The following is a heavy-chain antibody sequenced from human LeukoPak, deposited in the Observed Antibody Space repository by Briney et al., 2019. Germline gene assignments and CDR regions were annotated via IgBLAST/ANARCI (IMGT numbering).Heavy chain of an antibody. V-gene: IGHV3-48*02. D-gene: IGHD5-18*01. CDR1: GFTFSSYT. CDR2: ISSSGSI. Sequence: GSLRLSCAASGFTFSSYTMNWVRQAPGKGLEWVSYISSSGSISYADSVKGRFTISRDNAKNSLYLQMNSLRDEDTAVYYCARMIDYNYGYAFDYWGQGTLVTVSS. CDR3: ARMIDYNYGYAFDY. J-gene: IGHJ4*02.